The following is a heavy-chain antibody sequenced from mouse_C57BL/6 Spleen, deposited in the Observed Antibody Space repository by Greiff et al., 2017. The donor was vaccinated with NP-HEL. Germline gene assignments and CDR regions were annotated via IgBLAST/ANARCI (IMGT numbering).Heavy chain of an antibody. Sequence: QVQLQQPGAELVRPGSSVKLSCKASGYTFTSYWMHWVKQRPIQGLEWIGNIDPSDSDTHYNQKFKDKATLTVDKSSSTAYMQLSSLTSEDSAVYYCARSSNYPPYAMDYWGQGTSVTVSS. CDR2: IDPSDSDT. V-gene: IGHV1-52*01. D-gene: IGHD2-5*01. J-gene: IGHJ4*01. CDR1: GYTFTSYW. CDR3: ARSSNYPPYAMDY.